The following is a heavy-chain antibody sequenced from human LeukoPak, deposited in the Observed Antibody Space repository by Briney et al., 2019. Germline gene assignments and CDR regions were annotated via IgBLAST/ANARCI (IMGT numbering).Heavy chain of an antibody. CDR2: FYYSGST. J-gene: IGHJ3*02. CDR1: GGSISSGDYY. Sequence: SETLSLTCTVSGGSISSGDYYWSWIRQPPAKGVEWIGYFYYSGSTYYNPSLKSLVTISVDTSKNQFSMKLSSVTAADTAVYYGARDSSLLNDDFDIWGQGTMVTVSS. D-gene: IGHD2/OR15-2a*01. CDR3: ARDSSLLNDDFDI. V-gene: IGHV4-30-4*01.